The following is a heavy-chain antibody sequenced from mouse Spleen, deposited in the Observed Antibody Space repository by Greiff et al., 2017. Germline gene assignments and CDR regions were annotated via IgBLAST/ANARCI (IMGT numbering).Heavy chain of an antibody. J-gene: IGHJ4*01. V-gene: IGHV5-16*01. Sequence: EVKLVESEGGLVQPGSSMKLSCTASGFTFSDYYMAWVRQVPEKGLEWVANINYDGSSTYYLDSLKSRFIISRDNAKNILYLQMSSLKSEDTATYYCARGRAMDYWGQGTSVTVSS. CDR1: GFTFSDYY. CDR3: ARGRAMDY. CDR2: INYDGSST.